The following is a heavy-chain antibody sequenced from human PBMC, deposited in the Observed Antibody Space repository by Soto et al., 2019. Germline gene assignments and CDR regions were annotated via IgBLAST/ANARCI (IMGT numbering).Heavy chain of an antibody. J-gene: IGHJ6*03. CDR2: ISSSSSTI. V-gene: IGHV3-48*01. D-gene: IGHD2-15*01. CDR3: ARDERLPLYYYYYYMDV. CDR1: GFTFSSYS. Sequence: PGGSLRLSCAASGFTFSSYSMNWVRQAPGKGLEWVSYISSSSSTIYYADSVKGRFTISRDNAKNSLYLQMNSLRAEDTAVYYCARDERLPLYYYYYYMDVWGKGTTVTVSS.